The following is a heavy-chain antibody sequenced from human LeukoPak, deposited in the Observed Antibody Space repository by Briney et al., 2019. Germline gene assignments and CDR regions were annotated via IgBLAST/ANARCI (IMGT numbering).Heavy chain of an antibody. D-gene: IGHD6-13*01. CDR2: INPNSGGT. CDR3: ARGRLSSSWYRNWFDP. Sequence: GASVKVSCKASGYTFTGYYMHWVRQAPGQGLEWMGWINPNSGGTNYAQKFQGRVTMTRDTSISTAYMELSRLRSDDTAVYYCARGRLSSSWYRNWFDPWGQGTLVTVSS. J-gene: IGHJ5*02. V-gene: IGHV1-2*02. CDR1: GYTFTGYY.